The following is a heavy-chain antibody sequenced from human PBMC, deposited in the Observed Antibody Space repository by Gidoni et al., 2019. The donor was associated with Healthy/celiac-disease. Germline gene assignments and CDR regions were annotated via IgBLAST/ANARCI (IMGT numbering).Heavy chain of an antibody. V-gene: IGHV1-2*06. Sequence: QVQLVQSGAEVKKPGASVKVSCKASGYTFTGYYMHWVRQAPGQGLEWMGRINPNSGGTNYAQKFQGRVTMTRDTSISTAYMELSRLRSDDTAVYYCARAFSSSWSPVVFWFDPWGQGTLVTVSS. J-gene: IGHJ5*02. D-gene: IGHD6-13*01. CDR2: INPNSGGT. CDR1: GYTFTGYY. CDR3: ARAFSSSWSPVVFWFDP.